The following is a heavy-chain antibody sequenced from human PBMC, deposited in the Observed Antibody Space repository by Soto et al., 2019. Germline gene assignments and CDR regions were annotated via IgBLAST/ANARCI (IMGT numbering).Heavy chain of an antibody. CDR2: INKDGSQK. CDR3: VKEIAAAQ. D-gene: IGHD6-25*01. CDR1: GFTFSNYW. J-gene: IGHJ4*02. Sequence: EVQLVESGGALVQPGGSLRLTCATSGFTFSNYWMTWVRQAPGKGLEWVANINKDGSQKSFVDSVKGRVTISRDIAKSSLYLQMNSLRAEDTAIYYCVKEIAAAQWGQGTLVTVSS. V-gene: IGHV3-7*01.